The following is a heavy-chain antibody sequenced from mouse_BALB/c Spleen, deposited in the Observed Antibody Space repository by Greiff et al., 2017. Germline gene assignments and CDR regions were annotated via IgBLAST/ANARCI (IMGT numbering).Heavy chain of an antibody. D-gene: IGHD2-3*01. Sequence: VQLQQSGAELVRPGSSVKISCKASGYAFSSYWMNWVKQRPGQGLEWIGQIYPGDGDTNYNGKFKGKATLTADKSSSTAYMQLSSLTSEDSAVYFCARRGWLHAMDYWGQGTSVTVSS. V-gene: IGHV1-80*01. CDR3: ARRGWLHAMDY. CDR1: GYAFSSYW. J-gene: IGHJ4*01. CDR2: IYPGDGDT.